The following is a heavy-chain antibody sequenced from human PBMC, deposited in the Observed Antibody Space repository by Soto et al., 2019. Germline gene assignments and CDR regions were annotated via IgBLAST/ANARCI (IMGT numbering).Heavy chain of an antibody. CDR3: ARGMKYSTGWYYFDY. D-gene: IGHD6-19*01. J-gene: IGHJ4*02. CDR2: IYSGGST. V-gene: IGHV3-53*01. Sequence: GGSNRVSRRAAECKGGGNDRNWVRQTPGKGLEWVSVIYSGGSTYYADSVKGRFTISRDNSKNTLYLQMNSLRAEDTAVYYCARGMKYSTGWYYFDYWGQGTLVTVSS. CDR1: ECKGGGND.